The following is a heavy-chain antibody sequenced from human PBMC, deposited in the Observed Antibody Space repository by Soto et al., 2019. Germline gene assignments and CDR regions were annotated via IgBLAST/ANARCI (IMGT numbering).Heavy chain of an antibody. CDR1: GFTFSSYE. D-gene: IGHD1-26*01. V-gene: IGHV3-48*03. Sequence: GGSLRLSCTAPGFTFSSYEMTWVRQAPGKGLEWISYITSGGTTYYADSAKGRFTISRDNAKNSLYLHLNSLTAEDTAIYYCARVLYATWSSFDYWGQGTLVTVSS. J-gene: IGHJ4*02. CDR3: ARVLYATWSSFDY. CDR2: ITSGGTT.